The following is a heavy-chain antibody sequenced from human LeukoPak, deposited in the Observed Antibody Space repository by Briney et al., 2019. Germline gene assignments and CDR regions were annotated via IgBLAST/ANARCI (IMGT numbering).Heavy chain of an antibody. D-gene: IGHD3-3*01. CDR1: GFTFSSYA. J-gene: IGHJ4*02. V-gene: IGHV3-64*04. CDR3: AGVEYCFWSGSIYYFDS. CDR2: IRYNGGNK. Sequence: PGGSLRLSCAASGFTFSSYAMHWVRQAPGKGLECVSAIRYNGGNKYYANSVKGRFTISRDNSKNTLYLQMNSLRAEDTAVYYCAGVEYCFWSGSIYYFDSWGQGTLVTVSS.